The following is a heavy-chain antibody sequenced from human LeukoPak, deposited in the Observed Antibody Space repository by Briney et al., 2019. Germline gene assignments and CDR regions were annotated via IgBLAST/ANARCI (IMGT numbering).Heavy chain of an antibody. V-gene: IGHV3-74*01. Sequence: GGSLRLSCAASGFTFSSYWMHWVRQAPGKGLVWVSRINSDGSSTSYADSVKGRFTISRDDAKNTLYLQMNSLRAEDTAVYYCARVGMVRGVISRYYYYMDVWGKGTTVTVSS. CDR2: INSDGSST. CDR1: GFTFSSYW. J-gene: IGHJ6*03. D-gene: IGHD3-10*01. CDR3: ARVGMVRGVISRYYYYMDV.